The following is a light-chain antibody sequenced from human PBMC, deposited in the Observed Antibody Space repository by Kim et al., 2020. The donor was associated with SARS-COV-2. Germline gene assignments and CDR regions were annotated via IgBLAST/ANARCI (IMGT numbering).Light chain of an antibody. CDR2: LDRNGDF. Sequence: QPVLTQSPSASASLGSSVTLTCTLNSGHSDYSVTWHQQQPWRAPRNLMRLDRNGDFNRGSGIPDRFSGAASGADRYLTVSNVQYEDEADYYCETWDTNTHLFGGGTQLTVL. CDR1: SGHSDYS. CDR3: ETWDTNTHL. V-gene: IGLV4-60*02. J-gene: IGLJ2*01.